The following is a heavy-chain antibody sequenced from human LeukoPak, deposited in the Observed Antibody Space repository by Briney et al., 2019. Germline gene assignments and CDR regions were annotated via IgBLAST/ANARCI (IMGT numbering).Heavy chain of an antibody. CDR1: GYSITSAYY. CDR2: FFLKGST. D-gene: IGHD5-24*01. J-gene: IGHJ4*02. V-gene: IGHV4-38-2*02. Sequence: KSSETLSLTCTVSGYSITSAYYWGWIRQPPGRGLEWIGSFFLKGSTYYNPSLKSRVTISVDTSKNQFSLKLSSVTAADTAVYYCARGRRPRGGRDGYNLDYWGQGTLVTVSS. CDR3: ARGRRPRGGRDGYNLDY.